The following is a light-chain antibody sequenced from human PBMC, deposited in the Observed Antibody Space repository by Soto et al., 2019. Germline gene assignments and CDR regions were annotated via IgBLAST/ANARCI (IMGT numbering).Light chain of an antibody. CDR2: DVT. J-gene: IGLJ1*01. CDR1: SSDVGGYNY. CDR3: SSYTTSNTRQIV. V-gene: IGLV2-14*03. Sequence: SALTQPAFVSGSPAKSITISCTGTSSDVGGYNYVSWYQHHPVKAPKLIIYDVTNRPSGVSNPFSGSKSGNTASLTISGLQPEDESDYYCSSYTTSNTRQIVFGTGTKVTVL.